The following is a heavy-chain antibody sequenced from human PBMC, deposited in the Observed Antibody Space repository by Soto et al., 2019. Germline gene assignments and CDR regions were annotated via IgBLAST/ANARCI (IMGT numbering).Heavy chain of an antibody. CDR3: ARKYQLLGHDAFDI. Sequence: GASVKVSCKASGYTFTSYGISWVRQAPEQGLEWMGWISAYNGNTNYAQKLQGRVTMTTDTSTSTAYMELRSLRSDDTAVYYCARKYQLLGHDAFDIWGLGTMVTVSS. CDR1: GYTFTSYG. D-gene: IGHD2-2*01. CDR2: ISAYNGNT. J-gene: IGHJ3*02. V-gene: IGHV1-18*01.